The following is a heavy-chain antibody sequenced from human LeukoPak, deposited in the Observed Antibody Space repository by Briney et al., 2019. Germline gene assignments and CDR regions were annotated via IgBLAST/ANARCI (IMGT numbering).Heavy chain of an antibody. Sequence: GGSLRLSCAASGFTFSTYAMSWVRQAPGKGLEWVSTISGSGGSTYYADSVKGRFTISRDNSKNTLYLQMNSLRAEATAVYYCARDGVMAETPFYFDSWGQGALVTVSS. CDR2: ISGSGGST. V-gene: IGHV3-23*01. J-gene: IGHJ4*02. CDR1: GFTFSTYA. CDR3: ARDGVMAETPFYFDS. D-gene: IGHD2-21*01.